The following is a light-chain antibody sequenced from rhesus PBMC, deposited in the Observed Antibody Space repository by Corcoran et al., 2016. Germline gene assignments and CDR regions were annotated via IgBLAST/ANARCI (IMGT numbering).Light chain of an antibody. CDR3: QQQNSDPLT. J-gene: IGKJ4*01. CDR2: DAS. CDR1: QGISKY. V-gene: IGKV1-25*01. Sequence: DIQMTQSPSSLSASVGDTVTITCQASQGISKYLAWYQQKPGKAPKLLIYDASTLQSGVPSRFSGSGAGTEFTLIISSLQPEDFATYSCQQQNSDPLTFGGGTKVDLK.